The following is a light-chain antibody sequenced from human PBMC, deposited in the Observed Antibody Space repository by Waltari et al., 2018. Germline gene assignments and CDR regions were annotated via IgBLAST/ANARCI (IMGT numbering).Light chain of an antibody. V-gene: IGKV3-20*01. CDR2: DAS. CDR1: QSISKY. Sequence: EIMLTQSPGTLSLSPGERATLSCRASQSISKYLAWYQHKPGQPPRLLIYDASSRATVIPDRFSGSGSGTDFSLTISRLEPEDFAVYYCQKYGSLPATFGQGTKVEIK. CDR3: QKYGSLPAT. J-gene: IGKJ1*01.